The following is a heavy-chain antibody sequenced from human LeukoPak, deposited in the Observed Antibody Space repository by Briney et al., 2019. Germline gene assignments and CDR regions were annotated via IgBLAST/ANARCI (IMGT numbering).Heavy chain of an antibody. J-gene: IGHJ4*02. Sequence: GGSLRLSCAASGFTFSSYSMSWVRQAPGKGLEWVANVKQDGSEKYYVDSVKGRFTISRDNAKNSLYLQMNSLRAEDTAVYYCARSRDGYGFDYWGQGTLVTVSS. V-gene: IGHV3-7*01. CDR2: VKQDGSEK. D-gene: IGHD5-24*01. CDR3: ARSRDGYGFDY. CDR1: GFTFSSYS.